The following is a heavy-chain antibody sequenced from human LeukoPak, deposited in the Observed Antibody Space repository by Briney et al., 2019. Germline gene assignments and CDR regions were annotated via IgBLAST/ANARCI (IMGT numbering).Heavy chain of an antibody. J-gene: IGHJ4*02. Sequence: GGSLSLSCAASGFTFSSYAMSWVRQAPGEGLEWVSAISGSGGSTHYADSVKGRFTISRDNSKNTLYLQMNSLRAEDTAVYYCARDFGGYVAYFDYWGQGTLVTVSS. CDR1: GFTFSSYA. D-gene: IGHD5-12*01. CDR2: ISGSGGST. CDR3: ARDFGGYVAYFDY. V-gene: IGHV3-23*01.